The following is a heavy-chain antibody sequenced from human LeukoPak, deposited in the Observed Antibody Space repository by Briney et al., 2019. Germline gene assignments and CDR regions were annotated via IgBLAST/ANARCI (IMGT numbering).Heavy chain of an antibody. CDR2: ITGDGGGT. J-gene: IGHJ3*01. CDR3: VKENDAFDL. V-gene: IGHV3-43*02. CDR1: GFTFSSYS. Sequence: GGSLRLSCAASGFTFSSYSMNWVRQAPGKGLEWLSLITGDGGGTFYTDSVKGRFTIFRDNSKNSLYLQMNSLSIEDTALYYCVKENDAFDLWGQGTMVTV.